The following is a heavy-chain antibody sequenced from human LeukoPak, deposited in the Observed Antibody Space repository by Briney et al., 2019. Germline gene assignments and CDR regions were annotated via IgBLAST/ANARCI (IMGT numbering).Heavy chain of an antibody. J-gene: IGHJ4*02. CDR2: ISAYNGNT. Sequence: ASVKVSCKTSGYTFSNCDINWVRQAPGQGLEWMGWISAYNGNTNYAQKFQGRVTMTTDTSTSTAYMELRSLRSDDTAVYYCARGPPTQWLVPFGYWGQGTLVTVSS. CDR1: GYTFSNCD. D-gene: IGHD6-19*01. CDR3: ARGPPTQWLVPFGY. V-gene: IGHV1-18*01.